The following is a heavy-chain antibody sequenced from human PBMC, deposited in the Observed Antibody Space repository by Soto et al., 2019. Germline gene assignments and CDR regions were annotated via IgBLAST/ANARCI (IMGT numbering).Heavy chain of an antibody. Sequence: ELQLVESGGGLVKPGGSLRVSCAASEFTLSSYSLNWVRQAPGKGLEWVSSISSSSTDIYYAASVKGRFTISRDNAKNSLYRQANSLSADDTGVYYCLMGVPRTIFEYWGQGALVTVSS. CDR3: LMGVPRTIFEY. D-gene: IGHD3-16*01. J-gene: IGHJ4*02. CDR1: EFTLSSYS. CDR2: ISSSSTDI. V-gene: IGHV3-21*01.